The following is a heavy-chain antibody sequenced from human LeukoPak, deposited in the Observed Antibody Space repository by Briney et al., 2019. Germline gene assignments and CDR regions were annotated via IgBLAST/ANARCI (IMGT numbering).Heavy chain of an antibody. J-gene: IGHJ4*02. D-gene: IGHD4-17*01. CDR1: GGSISSGGYY. CDR3: ARDDYGDSGGLN. Sequence: SQTLSLTCTVSGGSISSGGYYWSWIRQHPGKGLEWIGYICYSGSTYYNPSLKSRVTISVDTSKNQFSLKLSSVTAADTAVYYCARDDYGDSGGLNWGQGTLVTVSS. V-gene: IGHV4-31*03. CDR2: ICYSGST.